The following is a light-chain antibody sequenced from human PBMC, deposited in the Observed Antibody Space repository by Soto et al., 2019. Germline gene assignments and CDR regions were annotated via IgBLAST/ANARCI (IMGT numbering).Light chain of an antibody. V-gene: IGKV1-5*01. CDR2: DAS. CDR3: QKYNSF. Sequence: DMPMTQSPSTLSASVGDRVTITCRASQSINRWLAWYQQRPGKAPKLLMYDASTLESGVPSRFSGSGSGTEFTLTISSLQHDDSATHYCQKYNSFFGQGTKLEIK. J-gene: IGKJ2*01. CDR1: QSINRW.